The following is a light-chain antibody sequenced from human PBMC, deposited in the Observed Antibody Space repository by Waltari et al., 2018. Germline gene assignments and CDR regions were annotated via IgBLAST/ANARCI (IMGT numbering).Light chain of an antibody. CDR2: GAS. CDR1: QSVGIN. CDR3: QQYNLWPWT. V-gene: IGKV3-15*01. Sequence: EIVLTQSPVTLSVSPGERATLSCRASQSVGINLAWYQQKPGQAPRLLLDGASTRATGIAARFSGSGSGTEFTLTISSLQSEDFAVYYCQQYNLWPWTFDQGTKVDIK. J-gene: IGKJ1*01.